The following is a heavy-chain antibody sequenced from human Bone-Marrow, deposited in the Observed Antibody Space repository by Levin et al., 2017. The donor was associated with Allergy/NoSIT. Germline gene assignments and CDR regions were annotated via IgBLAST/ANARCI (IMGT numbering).Heavy chain of an antibody. CDR1: GFTFRTA. CDR3: AKISGSYYGSSGGNADY. D-gene: IGHD1-26*01. J-gene: IGHJ4*02. Sequence: PGGSLRLSCAVSGFTFRTALHWVRQAPGKGLEWVAVISYDGSNEYYADSVRGRFTISRDNSKNMLFLQMNGLGTEDTAVYYCAKISGSYYGSSGGNADYWGQGTLVTVSS. V-gene: IGHV3-30*18. CDR2: ISYDGSNE.